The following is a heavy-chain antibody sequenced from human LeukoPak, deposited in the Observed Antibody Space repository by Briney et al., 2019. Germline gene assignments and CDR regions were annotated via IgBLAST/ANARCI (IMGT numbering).Heavy chain of an antibody. D-gene: IGHD2-15*01. J-gene: IGHJ6*03. CDR2: INHSGST. CDR3: ARGRGRYYYYYMDV. V-gene: IGHV4-34*01. Sequence: SETLSLTCAVYGGSFSGYYWSWIRQPSGKGLEWIGEINHSGSTNYNPSLKSRVTISVDTSKNQFSLKLSSVTAADTAVYYCARGRGRYYYYYMDVWGKGTTVTVSS. CDR1: GGSFSGYY.